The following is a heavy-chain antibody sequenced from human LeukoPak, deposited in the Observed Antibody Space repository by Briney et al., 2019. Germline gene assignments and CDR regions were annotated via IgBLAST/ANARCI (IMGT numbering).Heavy chain of an antibody. Sequence: SVNVSCKASGYTFTGYYMHWVRQAPGQGLEWMGWINPKSGGTNYAQKFQGRVTMTRATSINTAYMELTRLRFDDTAVYFCARVSFSYDTSGYVQSWYMDVWGKGTTVTVS. CDR2: INPKSGGT. CDR1: GYTFTGYY. V-gene: IGHV1-2*02. D-gene: IGHD3-22*01. J-gene: IGHJ6*03. CDR3: ARVSFSYDTSGYVQSWYMDV.